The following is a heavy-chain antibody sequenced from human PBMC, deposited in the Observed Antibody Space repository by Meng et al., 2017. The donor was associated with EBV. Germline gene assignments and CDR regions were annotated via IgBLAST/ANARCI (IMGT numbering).Heavy chain of an antibody. J-gene: IGHJ4*02. D-gene: IGHD3-22*01. V-gene: IGHV1-18*01. CDR2: ISAYNGNT. Sequence: VHCGDEGKKLGASVKVSCKASGYTFTSYGISWVRQAPGQGLEWMGWISAYNGNTNYAQKLQGRVTMTTDTSTSTAYMELRSLRSDDTAVYYCARDGRLYDTPSPFDYWGQGTLVTVSS. CDR1: GYTFTSYG. CDR3: ARDGRLYDTPSPFDY.